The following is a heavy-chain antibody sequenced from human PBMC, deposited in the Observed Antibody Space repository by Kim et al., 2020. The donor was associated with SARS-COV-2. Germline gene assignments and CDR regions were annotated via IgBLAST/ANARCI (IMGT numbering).Heavy chain of an antibody. CDR2: IYYSGST. CDR1: GGSISSYY. Sequence: SETLSLTCTVSGGSISSYYWSWIRQPPGKGLEWIGYIYYSGSTNYNPSLKSRVTISVDTSKNQFSLKLSSVTAADTAVYYCARMALLTRAVDYWGQGTLV. D-gene: IGHD2-15*01. J-gene: IGHJ4*02. CDR3: ARMALLTRAVDY. V-gene: IGHV4-59*01.